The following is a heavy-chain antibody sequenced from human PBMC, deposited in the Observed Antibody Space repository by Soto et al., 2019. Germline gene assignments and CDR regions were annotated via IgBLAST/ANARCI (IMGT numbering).Heavy chain of an antibody. CDR2: INPDSGAT. CDR1: GYSFTGYY. D-gene: IGHD2-8*02. V-gene: IGHV1-2*02. Sequence: HAHLVQSGAEVKRPRASLKVSCKASGYSFTGYYIHWVRQAPGQGLEWMGWINPDSGATNYAQNFQGRVTLTSDTSISTASLDLTSLTSDDTAVYYCARGDYGTGGYPFPYFDYWGQGTLVIVSS. CDR3: ARGDYGTGGYPFPYFDY. J-gene: IGHJ4*02.